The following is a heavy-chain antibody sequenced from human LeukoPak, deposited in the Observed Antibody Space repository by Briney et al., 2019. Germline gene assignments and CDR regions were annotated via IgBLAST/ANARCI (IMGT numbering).Heavy chain of an antibody. J-gene: IGHJ4*02. CDR2: IIPIFGTA. CDR1: GGTFSSYA. Sequence: SVKVSCKAAGGTFSSYAISWVRQAPGQGLEWMGGIIPIFGTANYAQKFQGRVTITADESTSTAYMELSSLRSEDTAVYYCARDLFYDSSGCHDYWGQGTLVTVSS. V-gene: IGHV1-69*13. D-gene: IGHD3-22*01. CDR3: ARDLFYDSSGCHDY.